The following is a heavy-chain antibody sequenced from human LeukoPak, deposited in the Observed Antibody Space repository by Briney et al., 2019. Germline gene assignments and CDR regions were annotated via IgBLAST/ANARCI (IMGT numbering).Heavy chain of an antibody. J-gene: IGHJ5*01. D-gene: IGHD3-10*01. Sequence: SETLSLTCTVSGVSIIDYYWNWIRQSAGKGLEYIGRISGGGATSYNPSLQSRITMSVDTSKNQFSLHLTSVTAADTAIYYCAREILVPGVNLVNWFDSWGQGFLVTVSS. V-gene: IGHV4-4*07. CDR2: ISGGGAT. CDR1: GVSIIDYY. CDR3: AREILVPGVNLVNWFDS.